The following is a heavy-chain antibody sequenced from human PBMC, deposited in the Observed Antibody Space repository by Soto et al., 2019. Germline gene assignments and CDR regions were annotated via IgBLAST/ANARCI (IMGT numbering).Heavy chain of an antibody. J-gene: IGHJ6*02. CDR1: GGTFSSYA. V-gene: IGHV1-69*13. Sequence: ASVKVSCKASGGTFSSYAISWVRQAPGQGLEWMGGIIPIFGTANYAQKFQGRVTITADESTSTAYMELSSLRSEDTAVYYCARLTEQLDYYYGMDVWGQGTTVTVS. D-gene: IGHD6-6*01. CDR2: IIPIFGTA. CDR3: ARLTEQLDYYYGMDV.